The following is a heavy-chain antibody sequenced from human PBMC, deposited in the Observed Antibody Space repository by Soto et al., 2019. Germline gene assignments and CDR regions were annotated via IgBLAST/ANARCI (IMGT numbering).Heavy chain of an antibody. V-gene: IGHV1-3*01. D-gene: IGHD2-15*01. CDR1: GYTFTNYA. CDR2: INAGNGNT. Sequence: QVHLVQSGAEVKKPGASVKVSCKASGYTFTNYAMHWVRQAPGQRLEWMGWINAGNGNTKYSQKLQGRISITRDTSASTVYMDLSSLRSEDTAVYYCAKEISPSGDGCWDYWGQGTLITVSS. CDR3: AKEISPSGDGCWDY. J-gene: IGHJ4*02.